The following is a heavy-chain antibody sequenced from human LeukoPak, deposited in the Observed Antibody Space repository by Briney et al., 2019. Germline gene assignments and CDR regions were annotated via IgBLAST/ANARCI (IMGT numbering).Heavy chain of an antibody. CDR3: AKMAGNDYGDFHYYYMDV. CDR2: ISYDGSNK. CDR1: GFTFSSYG. J-gene: IGHJ6*03. V-gene: IGHV3-30*18. D-gene: IGHD4-17*01. Sequence: GGSLRLSCAASGFTFSSYGMHWVRQAPGKGLEWVAVISYDGSNKYYADSVKGRFTISRDNSKNTLYLQMNSLRAEDTAVYYCAKMAGNDYGDFHYYYMDVWGKGTTVTVSS.